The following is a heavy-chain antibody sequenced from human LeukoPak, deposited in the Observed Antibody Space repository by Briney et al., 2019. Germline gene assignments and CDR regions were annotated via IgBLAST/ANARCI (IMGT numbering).Heavy chain of an antibody. J-gene: IGHJ4*02. D-gene: IGHD3-10*01. V-gene: IGHV4/OR15-8*02. Sequence: SETLSLTCAVYGVSISSDNWWTWVRQPPGKGLEWIGETHRSGDTKYNPSLNGRVTTSMDNSKNQLSLNLISVTAADTAIYFCATRHHSRTYMVPLDSWGQGTLVTVSS. CDR2: THRSGDT. CDR3: ATRHHSRTYMVPLDS. CDR1: GVSISSDNW.